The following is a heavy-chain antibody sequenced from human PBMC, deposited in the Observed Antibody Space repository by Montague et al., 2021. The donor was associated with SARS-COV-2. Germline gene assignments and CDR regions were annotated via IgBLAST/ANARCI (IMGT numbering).Heavy chain of an antibody. Sequence: SETLSLTCTVSGYSISTGYYWGWIRQPPGKGLEWIGNIYHSGSTYFNPTRKSRVTISVDTSKNQFSLNISSVTAADTAVYYCAKVAGSHDTFDIWERGTMVAVSS. CDR2: IYHSGST. CDR3: AKVAGSHDTFDI. D-gene: IGHD6-19*01. J-gene: IGHJ3*02. V-gene: IGHV4-38-2*02. CDR1: GYSISTGYY.